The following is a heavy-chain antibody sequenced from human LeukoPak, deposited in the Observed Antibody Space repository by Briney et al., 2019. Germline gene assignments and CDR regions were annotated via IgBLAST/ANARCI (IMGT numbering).Heavy chain of an antibody. CDR2: ISAYNGNT. Sequence: GASVKVSCKASGYTFTSYGISWVRQAPEQGLEWMGWISAYNGNTNYAQKLRGRVTMTTDTSTSTAYIELRSLRSDDTAVYYCARAGSGIYYYMDVWGKGTTVTVSS. CDR3: ARAGSGIYYYMDV. J-gene: IGHJ6*03. CDR1: GYTFTSYG. D-gene: IGHD3-10*01. V-gene: IGHV1-18*01.